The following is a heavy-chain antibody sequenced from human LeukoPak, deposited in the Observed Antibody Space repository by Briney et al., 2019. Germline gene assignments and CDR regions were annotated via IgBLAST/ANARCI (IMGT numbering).Heavy chain of an antibody. J-gene: IGHJ4*02. CDR3: ASQVAGTGY. CDR1: GFTSSSYW. CDR2: ISYDGSNK. D-gene: IGHD6-19*01. Sequence: PGGSLRLSCTASGFTSSSYWMAWVRQAPGKGLEWVAVISYDGSNKYYADSVKGRFTISRDNSKNTLYLQMNSLRAEDTAVYYCASQVAGTGYWGQGTLVTVSS. V-gene: IGHV3-30*03.